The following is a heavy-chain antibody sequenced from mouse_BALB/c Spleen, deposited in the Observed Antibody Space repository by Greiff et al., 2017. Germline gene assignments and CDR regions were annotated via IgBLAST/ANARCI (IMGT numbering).Heavy chain of an antibody. V-gene: IGHV4-1*02. J-gene: IGHJ4*01. CDR2: INPDSSTI. Sequence: EVQLQQSGGGLVQPGGSLKLSCAASGFDFSRYWMSWVRQAPGKGLEWIGEINPDSSTINYTPSLKDKFIISRDNAKNTLYLQMSKVRSEDTSLYYCARLYDYNYYAMDYWGQGTSVTVSS. CDR3: ARLYDYNYYAMDY. CDR1: GFDFSRYW. D-gene: IGHD2-4*01.